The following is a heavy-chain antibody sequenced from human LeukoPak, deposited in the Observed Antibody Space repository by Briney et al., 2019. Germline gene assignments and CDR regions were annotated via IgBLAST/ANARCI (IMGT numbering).Heavy chain of an antibody. Sequence: APVKVSCKASGYTLTSYGISWVRQAPGQGLEWMGWISGYNGNTNYAQKLQGRVTMTTDTSTNTAYMELTSLRPDDTAVYYCARDSFVSSGYPFYWGQGTLVIVSS. CDR2: ISGYNGNT. J-gene: IGHJ4*02. D-gene: IGHD3-22*01. CDR1: GYTLTSYG. V-gene: IGHV1-18*01. CDR3: ARDSFVSSGYPFY.